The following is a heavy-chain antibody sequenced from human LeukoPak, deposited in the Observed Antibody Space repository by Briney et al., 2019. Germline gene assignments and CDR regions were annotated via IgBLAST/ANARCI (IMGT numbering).Heavy chain of an antibody. Sequence: ASVKVSCKASGYTFTSYAMNWVRQAPGQGLEWMGWINTNTGNPTYAQGFTGRFVFSLDTSVSTAYLQISSLKAEDTAVYYCARDSRSSSWQYYYYYYYMDVWGKGTTVTVSS. D-gene: IGHD6-13*01. CDR1: GYTFTSYA. CDR3: ARDSRSSSWQYYYYYYYMDV. J-gene: IGHJ6*03. CDR2: INTNTGNP. V-gene: IGHV7-4-1*02.